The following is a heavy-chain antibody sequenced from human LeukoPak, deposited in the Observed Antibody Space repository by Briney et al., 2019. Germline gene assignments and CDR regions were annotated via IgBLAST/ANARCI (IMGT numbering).Heavy chain of an antibody. V-gene: IGHV3-21*01. CDR1: GFTFSSYS. D-gene: IGHD3-10*01. J-gene: IGHJ4*02. CDR3: ARGFDTMVRGVNDY. Sequence: PGGSLRLSCAASGFTFSSYSMTWVRQAPGKGLEWVSSISSSSSYIYYADSVKGRFTISRDNAKNSLYLQMNSLRAEDTAVYYCARGFDTMVRGVNDYWGQGTLVTVSS. CDR2: ISSSSSYI.